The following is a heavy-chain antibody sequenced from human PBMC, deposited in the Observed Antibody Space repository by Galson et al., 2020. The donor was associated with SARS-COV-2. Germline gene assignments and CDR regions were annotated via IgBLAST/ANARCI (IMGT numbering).Heavy chain of an antibody. J-gene: IGHJ4*02. D-gene: IGHD6-25*01. CDR2: IWFDDGSNK. Sequence: SCAASGFTFSSYGMHWVRQAPGKGLEWVAVIWFDDGSNKYYGDSVKGRFTIARDNSKKTLFLHMNSLRVEDTAVYYCARDGDGAAAIDYWGQGTLVTVSS. CDR1: GFTFSSYG. V-gene: IGHV3-33*01. CDR3: ARDGDGAAAIDY.